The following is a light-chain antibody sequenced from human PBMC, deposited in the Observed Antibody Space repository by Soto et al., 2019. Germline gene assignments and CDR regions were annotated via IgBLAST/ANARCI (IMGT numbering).Light chain of an antibody. J-gene: IGKJ3*01. V-gene: IGKV1-39*01. CDR2: SAT. CDR1: RSINTY. CDR3: QQSYSPLFT. Sequence: DIQMTQSPSSLSASVGDRITITCRASRSINTYLNWYQQKPGKAPKLLIYSATGLQRGVPSTFSGSGSGTDFTLTISSLQPEDFATYYCQQSYSPLFTFGPGTTVNIK.